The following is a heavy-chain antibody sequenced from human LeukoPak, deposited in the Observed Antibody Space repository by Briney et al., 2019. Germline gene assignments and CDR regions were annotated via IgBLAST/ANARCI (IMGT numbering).Heavy chain of an antibody. CDR1: GFTFSSYG. D-gene: IGHD4-17*01. CDR3: ARGMTTVTTSCDFDY. J-gene: IGHJ4*02. V-gene: IGHV3-33*01. CDR2: IWYDGSNK. Sequence: PGGSLRLSCAASGFTFSSYGMHWVRQAPGKGLEWVAVIWYDGSNKYYADSVKGRFTISRDNSKNTLYLQMNSLRAEDTAVYYCARGMTTVTTSCDFDYWGRGTLVTVSS.